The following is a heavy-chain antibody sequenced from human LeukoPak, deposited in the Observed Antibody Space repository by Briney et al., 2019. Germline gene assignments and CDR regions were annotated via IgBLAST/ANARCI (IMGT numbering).Heavy chain of an antibody. V-gene: IGHV3-21*01. D-gene: IGHD6-19*01. CDR3: ARDLRQQWLVPLFLYGMDV. CDR2: ISSSSSYI. J-gene: IGHJ6*02. CDR1: GFTFSSYS. Sequence: PGGSLRLSCAASGFTFSSYSMNWVRQAPGKGLEWVSSISSSSSYIYYADSVKGRFTISRDNAKNSLYLQMNSLRAEDTAVYYCARDLRQQWLVPLFLYGMDVWGQGTTVTVSS.